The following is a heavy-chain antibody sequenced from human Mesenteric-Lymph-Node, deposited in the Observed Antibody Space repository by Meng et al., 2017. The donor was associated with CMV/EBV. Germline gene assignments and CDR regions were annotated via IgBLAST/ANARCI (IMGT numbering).Heavy chain of an antibody. V-gene: IGHV3-48*04. CDR1: GFTFSSYS. D-gene: IGHD3-3*01. CDR2: ISSGSSSI. CDR3: ASGGYYDLWSGYQMPHY. Sequence: GESLKISCAASGFTFSSYSMNWVRQAPGKGLEWVSYISSGSSSIYYADSVKGRFTISRDNAKNSLYLQMNSLRAEDTAVYYCASGGYYDLWSGYQMPHYWGQGTLVTVSS. J-gene: IGHJ4*02.